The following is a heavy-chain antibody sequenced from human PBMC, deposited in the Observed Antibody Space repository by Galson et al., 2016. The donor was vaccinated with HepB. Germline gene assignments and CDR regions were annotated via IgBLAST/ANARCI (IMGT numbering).Heavy chain of an antibody. CDR1: GFIFGHYG. D-gene: IGHD1-26*01. V-gene: IGHV3-33*01. CDR3: ARERMGASFDY. Sequence: SLRLSCAASGFIFGHYGMYWVRQPPGKGLEWVAFTYYDGRDQYYADSVKGRFTISRANSKNTLYLQMDSLRVEDTAVYYCARERMGASFDYWGQGTLVTVSS. J-gene: IGHJ4*02. CDR2: TYYDGRDQ.